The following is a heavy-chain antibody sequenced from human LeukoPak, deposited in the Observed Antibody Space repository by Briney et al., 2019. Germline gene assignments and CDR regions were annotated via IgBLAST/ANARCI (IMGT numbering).Heavy chain of an antibody. CDR3: VRDGLTGNGFDI. V-gene: IGHV1-2*02. CDR2: ISPNSGVT. J-gene: IGHJ3*02. Sequence: ASVKVSCKASGHTFTDYYMHWVRQAPGQGLEWMGWISPNSGVTKYAQTFQGRVTITRDTSITTDYMELSSLRSDDTAVYYCVRDGLTGNGFDIWGQETMVTVSS. CDR1: GHTFTDYY. D-gene: IGHD3-10*01.